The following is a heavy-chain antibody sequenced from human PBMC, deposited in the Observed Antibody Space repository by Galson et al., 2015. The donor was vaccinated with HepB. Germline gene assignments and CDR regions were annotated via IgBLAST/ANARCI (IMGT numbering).Heavy chain of an antibody. CDR2: INTNTGNP. CDR3: ARIYSSSWYYFDY. D-gene: IGHD6-13*01. CDR1: GYTFTSYA. J-gene: IGHJ4*02. V-gene: IGHV7-4-1*02. Sequence: VSCKASGYTFTSYAMNWVRQAPGQGLEWMGWINTNTGNPTYAQGFTGRSVFSLDTSVSTAYLQISSLKAEDTAVYYCARIYSSSWYYFDYWGQGTLVTVSS.